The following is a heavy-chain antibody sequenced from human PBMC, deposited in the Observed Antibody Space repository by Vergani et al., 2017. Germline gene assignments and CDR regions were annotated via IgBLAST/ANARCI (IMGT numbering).Heavy chain of an antibody. V-gene: IGHV3-21*01. CDR3: ARDRVRGHMQWLYYDYGMDV. CDR2: ISSSSSYI. D-gene: IGHD6-19*01. J-gene: IGHJ6*02. CDR1: GFTFSSYS. Sequence: EVQLVESGGGLVKPGGSLRLSCAASGFTFSSYSMNWVRQAPGKGLEWVSSISSSSSYIYYADSVKGRFTIARDNAKNSLYLQMNSLRAEDTAVYYCARDRVRGHMQWLYYDYGMDVWGQGTTVTVSS.